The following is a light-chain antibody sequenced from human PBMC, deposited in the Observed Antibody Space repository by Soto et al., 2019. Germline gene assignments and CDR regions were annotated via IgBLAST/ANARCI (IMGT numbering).Light chain of an antibody. CDR1: QSIGSY. Sequence: DIPMTQSPSSLSASVGDRVTITCRASQSIGSYLNWYQQKPGTAPQLLIYAASNLQSGVPSRFSGSGSGTVFSLTISSLQPEDFATYYCQQTSASPRYTFGQGTKLGI. CDR3: QQTSASPRYT. J-gene: IGKJ2*01. V-gene: IGKV1-39*01. CDR2: AAS.